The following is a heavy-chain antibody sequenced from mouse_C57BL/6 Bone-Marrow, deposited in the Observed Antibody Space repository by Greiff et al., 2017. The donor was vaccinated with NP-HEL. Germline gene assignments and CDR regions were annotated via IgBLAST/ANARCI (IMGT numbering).Heavy chain of an antibody. D-gene: IGHD1-1*01. Sequence: QVQLQQSGPELVKPGASVKISCKASGYAFSSSWMNWVKQRPGKGLEWIGRIYPGDGDTNYNGKFKGKATLTADKSSSPAYMQLSSLTSEDSAVYFCARSRNYYGPFDYWGQGTTLTVSS. J-gene: IGHJ2*01. CDR1: GYAFSSSW. V-gene: IGHV1-82*01. CDR3: ARSRNYYGPFDY. CDR2: IYPGDGDT.